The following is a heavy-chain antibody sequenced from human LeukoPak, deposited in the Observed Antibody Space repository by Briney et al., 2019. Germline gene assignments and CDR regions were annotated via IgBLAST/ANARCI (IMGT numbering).Heavy chain of an antibody. CDR3: TTDSAAY. V-gene: IGHV3-15*01. Sequence: PGGSLRLSCAASGFAFSNAWMTWVRQAPGKGLEWVGCVKRKIDGETTDYAAAVKGRFAISRDDSKNTVYLQMNSLKTEDTALYYCTTDSAAYWGQGTLVTVSS. CDR2: VKRKIDGETT. CDR1: GFAFSNAW. J-gene: IGHJ4*02.